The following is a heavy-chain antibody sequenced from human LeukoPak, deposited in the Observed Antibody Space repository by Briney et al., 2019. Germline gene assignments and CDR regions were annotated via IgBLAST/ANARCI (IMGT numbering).Heavy chain of an antibody. D-gene: IGHD3-22*01. CDR2: ISAYNGNT. J-gene: IGHJ3*02. CDR3: ARDPYYYDSSGYYIGRGFDI. CDR1: GYTFTSYG. V-gene: IGHV1-18*01. Sequence: ASVKVSCTASGYTFTSYGISWVRQAPGQGLEWMGWISAYNGNTNYAQKLQGRVTMTTDTSTSTAYMELRSLRSDDTAVYYCARDPYYYDSSGYYIGRGFDIWGQGTMVTVSS.